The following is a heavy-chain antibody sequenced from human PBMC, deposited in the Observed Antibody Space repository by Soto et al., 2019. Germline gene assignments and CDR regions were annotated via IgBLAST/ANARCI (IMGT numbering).Heavy chain of an antibody. CDR2: ISAYNGNT. J-gene: IGHJ3*02. CDR3: ARVGRGERVADAFDI. Sequence: RAPVKVSCKASGYTFTSYGISWVRQAPGQGLEWMGWISAYNGNTNYAQKLQGRVTMTTDTSTSTAYMELRSLRSDDTAVYYCARVGRGERVADAFDIWGQGTMVTVSS. D-gene: IGHD1-26*01. V-gene: IGHV1-18*01. CDR1: GYTFTSYG.